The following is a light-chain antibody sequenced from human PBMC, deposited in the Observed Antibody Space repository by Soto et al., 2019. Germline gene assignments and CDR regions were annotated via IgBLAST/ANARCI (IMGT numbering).Light chain of an antibody. Sequence: QSVLTQPPSASGTPGQRVTISCSGSSSNIGSNYVYWYQQLPGTAPKLLIYRNNQRPSGVPDRLSGSKSGTSASLAISGPRSEDEADYYCAAWDDSLSGQVFGGGTQLTVL. CDR3: AAWDDSLSGQV. J-gene: IGLJ2*01. CDR1: SSNIGSNY. CDR2: RNN. V-gene: IGLV1-47*01.